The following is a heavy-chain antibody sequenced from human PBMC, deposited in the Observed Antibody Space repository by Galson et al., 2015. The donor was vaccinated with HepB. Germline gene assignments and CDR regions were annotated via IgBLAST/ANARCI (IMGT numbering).Heavy chain of an antibody. CDR2: ISYDGSNK. CDR3: ARGELPNSSVYYYGMDV. J-gene: IGHJ6*02. V-gene: IGHV3-30-3*01. D-gene: IGHD3-22*01. CDR1: GFTFSSYA. Sequence: SLRLSCAASGFTFSSYAMHWVRQAPGKGLEWVAVISYDGSNKYYADSVKGRFTISRDNSKNTLYLQMNSLRAEDTAVYYCARGELPNSSVYYYGMDVWGQGTTVTASS.